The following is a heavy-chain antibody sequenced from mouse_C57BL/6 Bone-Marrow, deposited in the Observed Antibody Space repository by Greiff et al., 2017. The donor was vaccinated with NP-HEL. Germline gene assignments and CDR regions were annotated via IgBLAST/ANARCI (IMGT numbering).Heavy chain of an antibody. CDR2: ISSGSSTI. CDR1: GFTFSDYG. D-gene: IGHD1-1*01. Sequence: EVHLVESGGGLVKPGGSLKLSCAASGFTFSDYGMHWVRQAPEKGLEWVAYISSGSSTIYYADTVKGRFTISRDNAKNTLFLQMTSLRSEDTVMYYCATIYYYGSSYEGDYWGQGTSVTVSS. J-gene: IGHJ4*01. V-gene: IGHV5-17*01. CDR3: ATIYYYGSSYEGDY.